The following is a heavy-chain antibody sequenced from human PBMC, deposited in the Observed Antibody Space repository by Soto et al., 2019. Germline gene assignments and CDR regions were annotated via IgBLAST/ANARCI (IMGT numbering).Heavy chain of an antibody. D-gene: IGHD2-2*01. Sequence: QVQLVESGGGVVQPGRSLRLSCAASGFTFSIYGMHWVRQAPGKGLEWVALISYDGSTKYYADSVKGRFTISRDNSKSTLNLEMNSLSAEDTAVYFCSKDAKKYHYYTHGMDVWGQGTTVTVSS. CDR1: GFTFSIYG. V-gene: IGHV3-30*18. J-gene: IGHJ6*02. CDR3: SKDAKKYHYYTHGMDV. CDR2: ISYDGSTK.